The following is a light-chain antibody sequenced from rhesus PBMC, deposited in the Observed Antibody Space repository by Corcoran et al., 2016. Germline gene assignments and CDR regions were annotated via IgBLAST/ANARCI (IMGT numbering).Light chain of an antibody. J-gene: IGKJ1*01. CDR3: QQYSSSPWT. CDR1: QSINSW. Sequence: DIQMTQSPSSLSASVGDTVTINRRASQSINSWLAWYQQKPGKAPKLLIYKASTLQGGVPSRFRGSGSGTGFTLSISSLLSKDFATYFCQQYSSSPWTFGQGTKVEIK. CDR2: KAS. V-gene: IGKV1-22*01.